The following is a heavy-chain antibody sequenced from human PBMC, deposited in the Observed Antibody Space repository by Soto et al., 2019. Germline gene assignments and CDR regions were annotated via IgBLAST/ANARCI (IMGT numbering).Heavy chain of an antibody. V-gene: IGHV1-46*01. CDR1: GYTFINFF. CDR3: ARSHCSGGSCYLGAFDI. D-gene: IGHD2-15*01. CDR2: INPSGGAT. J-gene: IGHJ3*02. Sequence: VQLVQSGAEVQMPGASVKISCKASGYTFINFFIHWVRQAPGQGLELVGIINPSGGATTYPQKFQGRVTMTRDTSTSTVYMDVSSLRFDDTAVYYCARSHCSGGSCYLGAFDIWGQGTMVTVSS.